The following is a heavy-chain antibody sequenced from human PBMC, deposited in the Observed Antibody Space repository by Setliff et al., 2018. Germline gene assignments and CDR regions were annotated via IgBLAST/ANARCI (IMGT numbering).Heavy chain of an antibody. CDR3: ARGPPGYYYYMNV. CDR2: IYYSGTT. V-gene: IGHV4-59*08. Sequence: PSETLSLTCTVSGGSISNYYWSWIRQPPGKGLEWIGYIYYSGTTNSIPSLKSRVTISVDTSKNQFSLKLSSVTAADTAVYYCARGPPGYYYYMNVWGQGTTVTVSS. J-gene: IGHJ6*03. CDR1: GGSISNYY.